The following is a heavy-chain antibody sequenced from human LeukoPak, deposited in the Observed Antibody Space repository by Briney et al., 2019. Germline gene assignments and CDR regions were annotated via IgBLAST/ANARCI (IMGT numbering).Heavy chain of an antibody. CDR1: GYTFTGYY. CDR3: ARVSGYYGSGVESSWKELDY. V-gene: IGHV1-2*02. Sequence: ASVKVSCKASGYTFTGYYMHWVRQAPGQGLEWMGWINLNVGGTNYAQKFQGRVTMTRDTSISTAYMELSRLRSDDTAVYYCARVSGYYGSGVESSWKELDYWGQGTLVTVSS. D-gene: IGHD3-10*01. CDR2: INLNVGGT. J-gene: IGHJ4*02.